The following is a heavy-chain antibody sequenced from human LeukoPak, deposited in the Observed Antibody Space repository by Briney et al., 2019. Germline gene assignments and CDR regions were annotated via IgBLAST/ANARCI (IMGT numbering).Heavy chain of an antibody. CDR3: STGPRSLIY. CDR1: GFTFDDYG. CDR2: INWNGGST. J-gene: IGHJ4*01. V-gene: IGHV3-20*04. Sequence: PGGPLRLSCAASGFTFDDYGMSWVRQAPGKGLEWVSGINWNGGSTGYADSVKGRFTISRDNAKNSLYLQMNSLRAEDTAVYYCSTGPRSLIYWGHGTLVTVSS.